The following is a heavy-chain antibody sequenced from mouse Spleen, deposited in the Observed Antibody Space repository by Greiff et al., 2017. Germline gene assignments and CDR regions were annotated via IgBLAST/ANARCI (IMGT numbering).Heavy chain of an antibody. CDR2: IWSDGST. Sequence: VMLVESGPGLVAPSQSLSITCTISGFSLTSYGVHWVRQPPGKGLEWLVVIWSDGSTTYNSALKSRLSISKDNSKSQVFLKMNSLQTDDTAMYYCARHNGNYDAMDYWGQGTSVTVSS. CDR3: ARHNGNYDAMDY. CDR1: GFSLTSYG. D-gene: IGHD2-1*01. V-gene: IGHV2-6-1*01. J-gene: IGHJ4*01.